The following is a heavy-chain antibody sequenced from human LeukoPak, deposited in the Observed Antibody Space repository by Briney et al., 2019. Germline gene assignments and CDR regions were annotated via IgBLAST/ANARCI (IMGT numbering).Heavy chain of an antibody. V-gene: IGHV3-33*06. CDR1: GFIFSNYG. Sequence: GRSLRLSCAASGFIFSNYGMHWVRQAPGKGLEWVAVIWFDGSNEDYADSVKGRFTISRDNSKNTPFLQMNSLRAEDTAVYYCAKVVPFELGFDYWGQGTLVTVSS. J-gene: IGHJ4*02. D-gene: IGHD3/OR15-3a*01. CDR3: AKVVPFELGFDY. CDR2: IWFDGSNE.